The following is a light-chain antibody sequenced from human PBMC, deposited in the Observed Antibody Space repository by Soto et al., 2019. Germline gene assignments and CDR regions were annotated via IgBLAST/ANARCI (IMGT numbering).Light chain of an antibody. J-gene: IGKJ5*01. V-gene: IGKV3-20*01. CDR1: QSIRSNY. CDR3: QQYVISVT. Sequence: EIVLTQSPGTLSLSPGERATLSCRASQSIRSNYLAWYQQKPGQAPRLLIYGASNRATGIPERFSGSGSGTDFTLTISRLEPQDSAIYYCQQYVISVTFGQGTRLEIK. CDR2: GAS.